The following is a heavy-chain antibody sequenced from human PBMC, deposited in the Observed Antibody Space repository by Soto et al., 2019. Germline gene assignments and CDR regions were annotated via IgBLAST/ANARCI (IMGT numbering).Heavy chain of an antibody. CDR2: IYWDDSK. D-gene: IGHD3-9*01. CDR3: AHKGPEDWPLDY. V-gene: IGHV2-5*02. Sequence: QITLKESGPTLVRPTQTLTLPCAFSGFSLSTSGVGVGWIRQPPGKALEWLAVIYWDDSKHYSPSLRSRLTITKDTSKNQVVLTMTNMDPMDTGTYYCAHKGPEDWPLDYWGQGTLVTVSS. CDR1: GFSLSTSGVG. J-gene: IGHJ4*02.